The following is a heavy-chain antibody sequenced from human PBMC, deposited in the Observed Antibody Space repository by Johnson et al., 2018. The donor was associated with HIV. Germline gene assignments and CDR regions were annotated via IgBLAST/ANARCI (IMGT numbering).Heavy chain of an antibody. Sequence: MQLVESGGGLVKPGGSLRLSCAASGFTFSSYWMSWVRQAPGKGLEWVANIKQDGSEKYYVDSVKGRFTISRDNSKNTLYLQMNSLRAGDTAVYYCSRLPTGYSRDGFDIWGQGTMVTVSS. D-gene: IGHD5-18*01. CDR1: GFTFSSYW. CDR2: IKQDGSEK. CDR3: SRLPTGYSRDGFDI. V-gene: IGHV3-7*02. J-gene: IGHJ3*02.